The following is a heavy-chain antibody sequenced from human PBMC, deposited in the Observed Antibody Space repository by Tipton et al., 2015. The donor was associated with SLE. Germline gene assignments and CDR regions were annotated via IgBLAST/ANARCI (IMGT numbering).Heavy chain of an antibody. CDR1: GYSISSGYY. J-gene: IGHJ4*02. CDR2: IYHSGST. D-gene: IGHD6-19*01. V-gene: IGHV4-38-2*01. Sequence: TLSLTCAVSGYSISSGYYWGWIRQPPGKGLEWIGSIYHSGSTYYNPSLKSRVTISVDTSKNQFSLKLSSVTAADTAVYYCARRAVALNPFDYWGQGTLVTVSS. CDR3: ARRAVALNPFDY.